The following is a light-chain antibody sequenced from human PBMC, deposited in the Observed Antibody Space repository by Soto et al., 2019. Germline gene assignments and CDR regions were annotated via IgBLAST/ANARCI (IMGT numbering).Light chain of an antibody. J-gene: IGLJ3*02. Sequence: QSALTQPASVTGSPGQSITISCTGTNSDVGSYNLVSWYQQHPGKAPRLVISEVTKRPSGVSVRFSGSKSGNTASLTVSGVHTDDEAHCYCCSYAGGFAGVFGGGTQLTVL. V-gene: IGLV2-23*02. CDR3: CSYAGGFAGV. CDR1: NSDVGSYNL. CDR2: EVT.